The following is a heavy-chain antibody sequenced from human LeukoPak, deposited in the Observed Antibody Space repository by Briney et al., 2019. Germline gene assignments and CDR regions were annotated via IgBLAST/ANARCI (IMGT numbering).Heavy chain of an antibody. CDR3: AKASSSGWYSDNRFDP. Sequence: GGSLRLSCAASGFTFSSYAMSWVRQAPGKGLEWVSAISGSGGSTYYADSVKGRFTISRDNSKNTLYLQMNSLRAEDTAVYYCAKASSSGWYSDNRFDPWGQGTLVTVSS. V-gene: IGHV3-23*01. D-gene: IGHD6-19*01. J-gene: IGHJ5*02. CDR2: ISGSGGST. CDR1: GFTFSSYA.